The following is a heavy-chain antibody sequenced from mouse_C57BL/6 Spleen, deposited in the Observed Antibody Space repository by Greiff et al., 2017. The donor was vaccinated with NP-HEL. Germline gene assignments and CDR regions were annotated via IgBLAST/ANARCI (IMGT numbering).Heavy chain of an antibody. J-gene: IGHJ1*03. CDR2: IHPNSGST. D-gene: IGHD2-5*01. CDR3: ARDHYSNALLYFDV. CDR1: GYTFTSYW. Sequence: QVQLQQSGAELVKPGASVKLSCKASGYTFTSYWMHWVKQRPGQGLEWIGMIHPNSGSTNYNEKFKSKATLTVDKSSSTAYMQLSSLTSEDSAVYYCARDHYSNALLYFDVWGTGTTVTVSS. V-gene: IGHV1-64*01.